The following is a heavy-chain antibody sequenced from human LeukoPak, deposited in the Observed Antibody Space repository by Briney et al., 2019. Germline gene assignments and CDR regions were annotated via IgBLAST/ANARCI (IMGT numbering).Heavy chain of an antibody. CDR2: IIPIFGTA. CDR3: AGAYDKPPETLSYYYYYYGMDV. J-gene: IGHJ6*04. D-gene: IGHD3-22*01. Sequence: ASVKVSCKASGGTFSSYAISWVRQAPGQGLEWMGGIIPIFGTANYAQKFQGRVTITADKSTSTAYMELSSLRSEDTAVCYCAGAYDKPPETLSYYYYYYGMDVWGKGTTVTVSS. V-gene: IGHV1-69*06. CDR1: GGTFSSYA.